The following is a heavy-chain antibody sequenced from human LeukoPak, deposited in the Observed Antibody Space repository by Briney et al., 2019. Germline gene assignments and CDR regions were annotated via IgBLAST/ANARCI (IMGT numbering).Heavy chain of an antibody. CDR1: GGSFSGYY. D-gene: IGHD3-22*01. J-gene: IGHJ3*02. Sequence: PSETLSLTCGVYGGSFSGYYWSWIRQPPGKGLEWIGEIVHSGSTNYNPSLKSRVTISVDTSKNQFSLKLSSVTAADTAVYYCAREPTPGYDSSGYYNDAFDIWGQGTMVTVSS. V-gene: IGHV4-34*12. CDR2: IVHSGST. CDR3: AREPTPGYDSSGYYNDAFDI.